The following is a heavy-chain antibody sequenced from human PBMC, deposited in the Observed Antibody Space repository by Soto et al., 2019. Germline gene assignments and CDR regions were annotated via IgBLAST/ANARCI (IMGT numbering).Heavy chain of an antibody. V-gene: IGHV5-51*01. Sequence: LGESLKISCDGSGYSFANYWIGWVRQMPGKGLEWMGIVNPDDSTTTYSQSFQGQVIISADKSVRSAYLQWSSLKDSDTATYYCVRRFCSGTSCRFNWFDPWGQGTLVTVYS. CDR3: VRRFCSGTSCRFNWFDP. D-gene: IGHD2-2*01. J-gene: IGHJ5*02. CDR2: VNPDDSTT. CDR1: GYSFANYW.